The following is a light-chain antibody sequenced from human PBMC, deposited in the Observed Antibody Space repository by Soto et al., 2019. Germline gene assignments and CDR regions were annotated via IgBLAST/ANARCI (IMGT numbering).Light chain of an antibody. CDR1: NNEGFGYNY. V-gene: IGLV2-14*03. CDR2: DVS. J-gene: IGLJ1*01. Sequence: ALTHASPVFGAPGQSIPPPLTGKNNEGFGYNYVSWYQHHPGKAPKLMIYDVSNRPSGVSNRFSGSKSGNTASLTISGLQPEDEADYYCSSYTTSNTRQIVFGTGTKVTVL. CDR3: SSYTTSNTRQIV.